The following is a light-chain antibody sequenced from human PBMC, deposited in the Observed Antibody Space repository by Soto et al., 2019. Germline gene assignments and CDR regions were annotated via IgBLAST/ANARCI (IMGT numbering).Light chain of an antibody. J-gene: IGLJ3*02. V-gene: IGLV7-43*01. CDR3: LLYYGDSYWV. CDR1: TGAVTSGYY. CDR2: STS. Sequence: QTVVTQEPSLTVSPGGTVTLTCASSTGAVTSGYYPNWFQQKPGQAPRALIYSTSNKYSWTPARFSGSLLGGKAALTLSGVQPEDEAEYYCLLYYGDSYWVFGGGTKLTVL.